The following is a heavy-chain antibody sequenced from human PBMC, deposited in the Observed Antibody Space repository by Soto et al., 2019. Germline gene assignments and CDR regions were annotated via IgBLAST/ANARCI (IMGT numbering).Heavy chain of an antibody. V-gene: IGHV3-23*01. CDR2: ISGSGGST. CDR3: ARGRQQLTAPKPNGFAP. Sequence: GGSLRLSCAASGFTFSSYAMSWVRQAPGKGLEWVSAISGSGGSTYYADSVKGRFTISRDNSKNTLYLQMNSLRAEDTAVYYCARGRQQLTAPKPNGFAPWGRGTLVTVSS. D-gene: IGHD6-13*01. CDR1: GFTFSSYA. J-gene: IGHJ5*02.